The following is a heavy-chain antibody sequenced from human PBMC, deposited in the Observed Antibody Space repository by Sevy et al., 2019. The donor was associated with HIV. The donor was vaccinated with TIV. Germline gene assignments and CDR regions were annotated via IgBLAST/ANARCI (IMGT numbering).Heavy chain of an antibody. CDR1: GYTFTSYG. Sequence: ASVKVSCKASGYTFTSYGISWVRQAPGQGLEWMGWISAYNGNTNYAQKLQGRVTMTTDTSTSTAYMELRGLRSDDTAVYYCGVVAATPGFPLDYWGQGTLVTVSS. CDR2: ISAYNGNT. J-gene: IGHJ4*02. V-gene: IGHV1-18*04. D-gene: IGHD2-15*01. CDR3: GVVAATPGFPLDY.